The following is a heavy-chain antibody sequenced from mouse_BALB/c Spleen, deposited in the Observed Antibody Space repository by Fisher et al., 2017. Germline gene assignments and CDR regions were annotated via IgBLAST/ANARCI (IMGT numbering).Heavy chain of an antibody. J-gene: IGHJ4*01. D-gene: IGHD2-1*01. Sequence: RFTISRDNAKNTLYLEMSSLRSEDTAMYYCARVYYGNYPYYAMDYWGQGTSVTVSS. CDR3: ARVYYGNYPYYAMDY. V-gene: IGHV5-9-4*01.